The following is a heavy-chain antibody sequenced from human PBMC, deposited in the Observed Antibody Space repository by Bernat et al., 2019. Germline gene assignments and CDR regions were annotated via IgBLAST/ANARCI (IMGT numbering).Heavy chain of an antibody. D-gene: IGHD3-22*01. CDR1: GCTFSSYG. CDR3: AREDSSGYFNWFDP. V-gene: IGHV3-33*01. CDR2: IWYDGRNK. Sequence: GGGVGRAGGCRGLSWGAAGCTFSSYGMHWVRQAPGKGLEWVAVIWYDGRNKYYADSVKGRFTISRDNSKNTLYLQMNSLRAEDTAVYYCAREDSSGYFNWFDPWGQGTLVTVSS. J-gene: IGHJ5*02.